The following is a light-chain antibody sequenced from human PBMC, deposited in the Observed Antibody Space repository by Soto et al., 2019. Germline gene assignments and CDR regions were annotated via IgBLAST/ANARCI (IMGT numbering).Light chain of an antibody. J-gene: IGKJ3*01. V-gene: IGKV3-20*01. CDR1: QSISGDY. CDR3: QQYGRSAIFT. Sequence: ELVLTQSPGSLSLSPGERATLSCWASQSISGDYLAWYQQKPGRAPRLPIYGASNRATGIPDRFRGSGSGTDFSLTITRLEPEDFAVYYCQQYGRSAIFTLGPGTTVEVK. CDR2: GAS.